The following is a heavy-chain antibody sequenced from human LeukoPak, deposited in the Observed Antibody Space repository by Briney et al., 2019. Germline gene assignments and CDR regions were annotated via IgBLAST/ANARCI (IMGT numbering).Heavy chain of an antibody. J-gene: IGHJ6*02. CDR1: GYTFTGYY. CDR2: INPNSGGT. CDR3: AGAYDFWSGYRFSGYGMDV. Sequence: ASVKVSCKASGYTFTGYYMHWVRQAPGQGLEWMGWINPNSGGTNYAQKFQGRVTMTRDTSISTAYMELSRLRSDDTAVYYCAGAYDFWSGYRFSGYGMDVWDQGTTVTVSS. D-gene: IGHD3-3*01. V-gene: IGHV1-2*02.